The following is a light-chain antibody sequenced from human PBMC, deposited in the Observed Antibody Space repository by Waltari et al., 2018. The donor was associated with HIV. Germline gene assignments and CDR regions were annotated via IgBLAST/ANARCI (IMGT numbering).Light chain of an antibody. Sequence: EIVLTQSPATLSLSPGERATLPCRASQSVSTYLAWYQQKPGQAPRLLHYGASTRATGIPARFSGSGSGTDFTLTISSLEPGDFGVYYCHQRSNWPITFGQGTRLEIK. CDR1: QSVSTY. CDR2: GAS. V-gene: IGKV3-11*01. CDR3: HQRSNWPIT. J-gene: IGKJ5*01.